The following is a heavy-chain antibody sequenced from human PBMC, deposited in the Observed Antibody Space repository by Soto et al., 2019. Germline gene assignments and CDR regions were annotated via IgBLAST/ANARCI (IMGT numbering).Heavy chain of an antibody. CDR2: ISGSGGST. D-gene: IGHD6-19*01. J-gene: IGHJ3*02. CDR1: GFTFSSYA. V-gene: IGHV3-23*01. Sequence: EVQLLESGGGLVQPGGSLRLSCAASGFTFSSYAMSWVRQAPGKGLEWVSAISGSGGSTYYADSVKGRFTISRDNSKKAMSKNMSSLRAEDTAVYYCAKDGRQVEQWLVCYSSDAFDIWGQGTMVTVSS. CDR3: AKDGRQVEQWLVCYSSDAFDI.